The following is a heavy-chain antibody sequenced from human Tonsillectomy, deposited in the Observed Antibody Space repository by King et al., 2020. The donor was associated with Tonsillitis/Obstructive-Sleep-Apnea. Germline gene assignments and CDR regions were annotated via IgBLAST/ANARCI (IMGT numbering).Heavy chain of an antibody. V-gene: IGHV3-23*04. CDR3: GKEVVPAAMAWFDP. D-gene: IGHD2-2*01. Sequence: VQLVESGGGLVQPGGSRRLSCAASGFTFRSYAMSWVRQAPGKGLEWVSGISGSGGRTYYADSVKGRFIINRDNSKNTLYLQRNRLGAEDTAGYYCGKEVVPAAMAWFDPWGQGTLVTVSS. CDR1: GFTFRSYA. CDR2: ISGSGGRT. J-gene: IGHJ5*02.